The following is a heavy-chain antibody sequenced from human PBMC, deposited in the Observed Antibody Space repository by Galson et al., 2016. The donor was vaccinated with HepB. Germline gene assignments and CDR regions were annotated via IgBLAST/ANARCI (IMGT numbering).Heavy chain of an antibody. V-gene: IGHV3-11*01. Sequence: SLRLSCAASGFAFLDYHMSWIRQAPGKGPQWVSYISGSGSVIYYEDSVRGRFTVSRDNGQNSLFLHMNNLRAEDTAIYYCARDLRSGYDSGIDHWGQGTLVTVSS. CDR3: ARDLRSGYDSGIDH. CDR2: ISGSGSVI. D-gene: IGHD5-12*01. J-gene: IGHJ4*02. CDR1: GFAFLDYH.